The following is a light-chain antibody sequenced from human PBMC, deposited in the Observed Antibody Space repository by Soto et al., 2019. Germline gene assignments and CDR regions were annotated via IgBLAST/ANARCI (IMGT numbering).Light chain of an antibody. Sequence: EIVMTQSPATLSVSPGERATLSCRASQSVSSNLPGYRQKPGQVPSLLFYGASTRATGIPARFSGSGSGTEFTLTISSLQSEDFAVYYCQQYNNWPPLVRTFGQGTKLEIK. CDR1: QSVSSN. CDR2: GAS. CDR3: QQYNNWPPLVRT. V-gene: IGKV3-15*01. J-gene: IGKJ2*02.